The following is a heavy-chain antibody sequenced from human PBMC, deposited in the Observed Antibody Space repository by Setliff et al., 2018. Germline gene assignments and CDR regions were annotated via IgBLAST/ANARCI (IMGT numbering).Heavy chain of an antibody. CDR3: ARGHTTVPTGY. J-gene: IGHJ4*02. CDR2: ISGSGGST. CDR1: GFTFSTYA. D-gene: IGHD4-17*01. V-gene: IGHV3-23*01. Sequence: LSCAASGFTFSTYAMSWVRQAPGKGLYWVSGISGSGGSTYYGDSVKGRFTISRDNSKNTLYLQMNSLRAEDTAVYYCARGHTTVPTGYWGQGTLVTVSS.